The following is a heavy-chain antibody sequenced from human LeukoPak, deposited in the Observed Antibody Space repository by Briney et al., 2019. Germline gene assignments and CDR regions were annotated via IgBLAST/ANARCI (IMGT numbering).Heavy chain of an antibody. CDR2: IYHSGST. CDR1: GYSISSGYY. CDR3: ARAFYPGYYSYMAV. D-gene: IGHD3-3*02. V-gene: IGHV4-38-2*02. J-gene: IGHJ6*03. Sequence: SETLSLTCTVSGYSISSGYYWGWIRQPPGKGLEWIGSIYHSGSTYYNPSLKSRVTISVDTSKNQFSLKLSSVTAADTAVYYCARAFYPGYYSYMAVWGKGTTVTVSS.